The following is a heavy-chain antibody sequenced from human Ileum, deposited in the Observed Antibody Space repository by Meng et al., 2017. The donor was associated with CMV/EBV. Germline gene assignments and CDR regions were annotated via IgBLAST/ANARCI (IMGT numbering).Heavy chain of an antibody. V-gene: IGHV3-33*06. Sequence: GGSLRLSCAASGFTFSSNGMYWVRQAPGKGLEWVAVIWYDGSQRYYADSVRGRFTISRDNTNNMLFLHMSSLRAEDTAVYYCAKDGKWDLIGGPFDNWGQGTLVTVSS. D-gene: IGHD1-26*01. J-gene: IGHJ4*02. CDR3: AKDGKWDLIGGPFDN. CDR2: IWYDGSQR. CDR1: GFTFSSNG.